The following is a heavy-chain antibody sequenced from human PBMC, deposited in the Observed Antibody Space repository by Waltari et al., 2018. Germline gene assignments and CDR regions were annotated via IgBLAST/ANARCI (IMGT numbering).Heavy chain of an antibody. CDR1: GFRFSAIS. J-gene: IGHJ5*02. Sequence: EVQLVESGGGLVQPGGSLSLSCAASGFRFSAISFNWVRQAPGKGLEWISYISSSSQTIYYADSVKGRFTVSRDNARNSLLLQMRSLRVDDTAVYFCARDSEPGGYTFSPPPDSWGQGTMVAVSS. D-gene: IGHD5-18*01. CDR3: ARDSEPGGYTFSPPPDS. CDR2: ISSSSQTI. V-gene: IGHV3-48*01.